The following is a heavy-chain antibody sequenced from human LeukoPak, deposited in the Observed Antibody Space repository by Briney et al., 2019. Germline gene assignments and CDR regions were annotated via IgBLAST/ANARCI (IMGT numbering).Heavy chain of an antibody. D-gene: IGHD4-17*01. CDR1: GGSISSGGYY. V-gene: IGHV4-30-2*01. CDR2: IYHSGST. Sequence: SETLSLTCTVSGGSISSGGYYWSWIRQPPGKGLEWIGYIYHSGSTYYNPSLKSRVTISVDRSKNQFSLKLSSVTAADTAVYYCARGDYDGLLTFDYWGQGTLVTVSS. J-gene: IGHJ4*02. CDR3: ARGDYDGLLTFDY.